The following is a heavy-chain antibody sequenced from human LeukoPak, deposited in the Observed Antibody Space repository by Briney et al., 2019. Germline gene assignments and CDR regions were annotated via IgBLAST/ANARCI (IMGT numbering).Heavy chain of an antibody. J-gene: IGHJ5*02. CDR2: ISAYNGNT. Sequence: ASVKVSCKASGYTFTSYGISWVRQAPGQGLEWMGWISAYNGNTNYAQKLQGRVTMTTDTSTSTAYMELRSLRSDDTAVYYCARDRCSSTSCYNNWFDPWGQGTLVTVSS. D-gene: IGHD2-2*01. CDR1: GYTFTSYG. V-gene: IGHV1-18*01. CDR3: ARDRCSSTSCYNNWFDP.